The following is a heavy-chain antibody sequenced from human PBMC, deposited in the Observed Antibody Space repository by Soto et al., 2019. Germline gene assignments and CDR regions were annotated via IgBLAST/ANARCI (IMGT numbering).Heavy chain of an antibody. J-gene: IGHJ6*03. Sequence: SETLSLTCTVSGDSISNNNFYWGWIRQPPGKGLEWIGTIYYSGSTYYNPSLKSRVTISVDTSNNQLSLKLSSVTAADTAVYYCARHYGYYSHYLDVWTKGTTVTVSS. D-gene: IGHD3-10*01. CDR3: ARHYGYYSHYLDV. V-gene: IGHV4-39*01. CDR2: IYYSGST. CDR1: GDSISNNNFY.